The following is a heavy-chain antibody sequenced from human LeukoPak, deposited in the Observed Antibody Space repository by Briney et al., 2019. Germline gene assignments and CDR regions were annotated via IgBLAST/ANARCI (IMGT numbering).Heavy chain of an antibody. D-gene: IGHD6-19*01. CDR2: ISYDGSNK. Sequence: GRSLRLSYAASGFTFSSYGMHWVRQAPGKGLEWVAVISYDGSNKYYADSVKGRFTISRDNSKNTLYLQMNSLRAEDTAVYYCARGTPSSSGWLYYGMDVWGQGTTVTVSS. J-gene: IGHJ6*02. V-gene: IGHV3-30*03. CDR3: ARGTPSSSGWLYYGMDV. CDR1: GFTFSSYG.